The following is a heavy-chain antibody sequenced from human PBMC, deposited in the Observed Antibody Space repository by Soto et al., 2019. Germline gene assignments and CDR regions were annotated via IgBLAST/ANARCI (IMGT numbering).Heavy chain of an antibody. D-gene: IGHD6-6*01. J-gene: IGHJ3*02. CDR3: ARLAVSSSSAGDAFDI. CDR1: GGTFSSYT. CDR2: IIPILGIA. Sequence: QVQLVQSGAEVQKPGSSVKVSCKASGGTFSSYTISWVRQAPGQGLEWMGRIIPILGIANYAQKFQGRVTITADKSTSTAYMELSSLRSEDTAVYYCARLAVSSSSAGDAFDIWGQGTMVTVSS. V-gene: IGHV1-69*02.